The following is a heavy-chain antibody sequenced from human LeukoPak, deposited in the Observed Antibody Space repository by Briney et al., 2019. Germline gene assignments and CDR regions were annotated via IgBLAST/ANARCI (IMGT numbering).Heavy chain of an antibody. CDR1: GGSISSYC. V-gene: IGHV4-59*01. CDR3: ACFSGECSGGSCYSDRGIDY. D-gene: IGHD2-15*01. CDR2: IYYSGST. Sequence: TSETLSLTCTVSGGSISSYCWSWIRQPPGKGLEWIGYIYYSGSTNYNPSLKSRVTISVDTSKNQFSLKLSSVTAADTAVYYCACFSGECSGGSCYSDRGIDYWGQGTLVTVSS. J-gene: IGHJ4*02.